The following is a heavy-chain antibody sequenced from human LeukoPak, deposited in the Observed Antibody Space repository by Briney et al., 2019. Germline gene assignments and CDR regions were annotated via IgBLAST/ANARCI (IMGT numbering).Heavy chain of an antibody. CDR1: GYTFTGYY. V-gene: IGHV1-2*02. Sequence: ASVKVSCKASGYTFTGYYMHWVRQAPGQGLEWMGWINPNSGGTNYAQKFQGRVTMTRDASISTAYMELSRLRSDDTAVYYCAATVVTPDAFDIWGQGTMVTVSS. CDR3: AATVVTPDAFDI. D-gene: IGHD4-23*01. CDR2: INPNSGGT. J-gene: IGHJ3*02.